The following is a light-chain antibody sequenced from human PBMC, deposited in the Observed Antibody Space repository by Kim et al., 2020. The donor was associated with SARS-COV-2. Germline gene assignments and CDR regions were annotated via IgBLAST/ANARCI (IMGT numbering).Light chain of an antibody. CDR1: QDIGNI. CDR3: QKYNSAPWT. CDR2: AAS. Sequence: ASVGDRVTITCRASQDIGNIVAWYQQKSGKAPQVLIYAASTLQRGVPSRFSGSGSGTKFTLTIGSLQTEDFATYYCQKYNSAPWTFGPGTKVDIK. V-gene: IGKV1-27*01. J-gene: IGKJ1*01.